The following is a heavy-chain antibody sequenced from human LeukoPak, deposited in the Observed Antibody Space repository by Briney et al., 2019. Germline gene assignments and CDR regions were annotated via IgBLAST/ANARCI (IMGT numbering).Heavy chain of an antibody. D-gene: IGHD1-26*01. V-gene: IGHV4-31*03. Sequence: SETLSLTCSVSGDSISSGGYYWHWIRQHPEKGLEWIGYIYSTGTTYYNPSLTGRLTMSLDTSKNQFSLKVTSVTAADTAVYFCARDRPDTTSPTTVGRFDPWGQGTLVTVSS. CDR1: GDSISSGGYY. CDR2: IYSTGTT. CDR3: ARDRPDTTSPTTVGRFDP. J-gene: IGHJ5*02.